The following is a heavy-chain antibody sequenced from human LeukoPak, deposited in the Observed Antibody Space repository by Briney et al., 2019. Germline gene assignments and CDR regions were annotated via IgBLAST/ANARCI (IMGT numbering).Heavy chain of an antibody. D-gene: IGHD5-24*01. J-gene: IGHJ4*02. CDR3: ARDALSVEMATILDY. CDR1: GFTFSSYA. Sequence: GRSLRLSCAASGFTFSSYAMSWVRQAPGKGLGDVSAISSNGGSTYYANSVKGRFTISRDNSKNTLYLQMGSLRAEDMAVYYCARDALSVEMATILDYWGQGTLVTVSS. V-gene: IGHV3-64*01. CDR2: ISSNGGST.